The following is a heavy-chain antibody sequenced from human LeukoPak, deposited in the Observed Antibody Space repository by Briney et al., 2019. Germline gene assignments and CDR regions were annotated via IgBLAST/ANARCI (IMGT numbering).Heavy chain of an antibody. D-gene: IGHD1-14*01. Sequence: SETLSLTCTVSGGSISSSSYYWGWIRQPPGKGLEWVGTIYYRGSTYYNPSLKSRVTISVDTSKNQFSLKLSSVTAADTAVYYCATSPGYDYWGQGTLVTVSS. CDR1: GGSISSSSYY. V-gene: IGHV4-39*07. CDR3: ATSPGYDY. CDR2: IYYRGST. J-gene: IGHJ4*02.